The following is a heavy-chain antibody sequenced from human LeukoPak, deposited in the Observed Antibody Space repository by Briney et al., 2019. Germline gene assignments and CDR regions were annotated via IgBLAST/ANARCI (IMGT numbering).Heavy chain of an antibody. D-gene: IGHD7-27*01. CDR2: IRYDGSNK. CDR1: GFTFSSYG. Sequence: PGGSLRLSCAASGFTFSSYGMHWVRQAPGKGLEWVAFIRYDGSNKYYADSVKGRFTISRDNSKNTLYLQMNSLRAEDTAVYYCAKDLGNWYYYMDVWGKGTTVTVSS. CDR3: AKDLGNWYYYMDV. J-gene: IGHJ6*03. V-gene: IGHV3-30*02.